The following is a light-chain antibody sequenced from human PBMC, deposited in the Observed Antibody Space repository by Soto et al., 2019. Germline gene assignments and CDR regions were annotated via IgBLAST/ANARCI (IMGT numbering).Light chain of an antibody. CDR2: SNN. J-gene: IGLJ1*01. CDR1: SSNVESNS. Sequence: QSVLTQPPSASGAPGQRVVISCSGGSSNVESNSVNWYQHLPGSAPKLLIFSNNQRHSGVPDRLSGSKSGTSASLAIAGLQSDDEADYYCAAWDDSLSAYVFGSGTKLTVL. CDR3: AAWDDSLSAYV. V-gene: IGLV1-44*01.